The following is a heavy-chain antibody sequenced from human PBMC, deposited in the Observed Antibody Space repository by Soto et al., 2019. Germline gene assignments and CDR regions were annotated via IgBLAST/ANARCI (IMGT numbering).Heavy chain of an antibody. D-gene: IGHD3-9*01. Sequence: ASVKVSCKASGYTFTGYYMHWVRQAPGQGLEWMGWINPNSGGTNYAQKVQGRVTMTRDTSISTAYMELSRLRSDDTAVYYCARVRRTGELYYYYYYGMDVWGQGTTVTVSS. V-gene: IGHV1-2*02. CDR2: INPNSGGT. J-gene: IGHJ6*02. CDR1: GYTFTGYY. CDR3: ARVRRTGELYYYYYYGMDV.